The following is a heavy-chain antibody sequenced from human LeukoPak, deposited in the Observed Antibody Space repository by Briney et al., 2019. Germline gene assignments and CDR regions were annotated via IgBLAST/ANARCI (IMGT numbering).Heavy chain of an antibody. J-gene: IGHJ4*02. D-gene: IGHD3-10*01. CDR3: ARGLTDYYGSGSLLY. CDR2: ISSSGSTI. Sequence: GGSLRLSCAASGFTFSSYEMNWVRQAPGKGLEWVSYISSSGSTIYYADSVKGRFTISRDNAKNSLYLQMNSLRAEDTAVYYCARGLTDYYGSGSLLYWGQGTLVTVSS. V-gene: IGHV3-48*03. CDR1: GFTFSSYE.